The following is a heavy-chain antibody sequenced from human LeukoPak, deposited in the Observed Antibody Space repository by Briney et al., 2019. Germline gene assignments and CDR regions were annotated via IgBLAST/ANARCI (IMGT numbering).Heavy chain of an antibody. CDR2: ISGGSSYT. J-gene: IGHJ4*02. V-gene: IGHV3-11*06. Sequence: GGSLRLSCAASGFTFSDYYMTWFRQAPGKGLEWVSYISGGSSYTNFADSVKGRFTISRDNAKNSLYLQMNSLRAEDTAVYYCARVSLLDDGGLGDYWGQGTLVTVS. CDR1: GFTFSDYY. CDR3: ARVSLLDDGGLGDY. D-gene: IGHD4-23*01.